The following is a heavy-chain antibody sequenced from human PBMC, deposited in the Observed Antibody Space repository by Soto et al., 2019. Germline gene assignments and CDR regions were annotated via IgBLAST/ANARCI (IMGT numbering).Heavy chain of an antibody. CDR1: GFTFSSCA. Sequence: HPGGSLRLSCAASGFTFSSCAMHWVRQAPGKGLEWVAVIWYDGSNKYYADSVKSRFTISRDNSKNTLYLQMNSLRAEDTAVYYCARDRAYYDFWSGYYGDYGMDVWGQGTTVTVSS. J-gene: IGHJ6*02. CDR3: ARDRAYYDFWSGYYGDYGMDV. CDR2: IWYDGSNK. V-gene: IGHV3-33*01. D-gene: IGHD3-3*01.